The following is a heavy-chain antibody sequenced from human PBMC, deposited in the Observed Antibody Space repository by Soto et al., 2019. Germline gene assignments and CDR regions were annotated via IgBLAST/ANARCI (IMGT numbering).Heavy chain of an antibody. CDR2: ISSNGGST. CDR3: VKFRYSSSWYYYYGMDV. V-gene: IGHV3-64D*06. Sequence: GSLRLSCSASGFTFSSYAMHWVRQAPGKGLEYVSAISSNGGSTYYADSVKGRFTISRDNSKNTLYLQMSSLRAEDTAVYHCVKFRYSSSWYYYYGMDVWGQGTTVTVSS. D-gene: IGHD6-13*01. CDR1: GFTFSSYA. J-gene: IGHJ6*02.